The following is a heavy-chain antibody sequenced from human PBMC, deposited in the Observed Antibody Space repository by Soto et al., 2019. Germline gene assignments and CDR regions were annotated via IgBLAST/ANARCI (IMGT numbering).Heavy chain of an antibody. CDR3: ARRGDYDSSGYFDY. CDR1: GGSISSGGYY. V-gene: IGHV4-31*03. CDR2: IYYSGST. Sequence: SETLSLTCTVSGGSISSGGYYWSWIRQHPGKGLEWIGYIYYSGSTYYNPSLKSRVTISVDTSKNQFSLKLSSVTAADTAVYYCARRGDYDSSGYFDYWGQGTLVTV. J-gene: IGHJ4*02. D-gene: IGHD3-22*01.